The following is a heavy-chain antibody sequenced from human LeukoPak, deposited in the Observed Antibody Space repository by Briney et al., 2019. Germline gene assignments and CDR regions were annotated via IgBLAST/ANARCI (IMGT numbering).Heavy chain of an antibody. D-gene: IGHD2-2*01. CDR3: ARDRSSTSWFDY. J-gene: IGHJ5*01. Sequence: PSETLSLTCTVFGVSISSYYWSWIRQPPGKGLEWIGYIYYSGSTNYNPSLKSRVTISVDTSKNQFPLKLSTAPAADTAVYYCARDRSSTSWFDYWGQGTLVTVSS. CDR2: IYYSGST. V-gene: IGHV4-59*01. CDR1: GVSISSYY.